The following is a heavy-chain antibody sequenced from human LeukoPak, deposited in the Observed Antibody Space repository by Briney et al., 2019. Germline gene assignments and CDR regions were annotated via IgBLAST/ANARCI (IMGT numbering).Heavy chain of an antibody. Sequence: GASVKVSCKASGYTFTSYYMHWVRQAPGQGLEWMGWINPNSGGTNYAQKFQGWVTMTRDTSISTAYMELSRLRSDDTAVYYCARGRRILGGPENAGDFFDYWGQGTLAIVSS. CDR2: INPNSGGT. CDR3: ARGRRILGGPENAGDFFDY. CDR1: GYTFTSYY. D-gene: IGHD3-16*01. V-gene: IGHV1-2*04. J-gene: IGHJ4*01.